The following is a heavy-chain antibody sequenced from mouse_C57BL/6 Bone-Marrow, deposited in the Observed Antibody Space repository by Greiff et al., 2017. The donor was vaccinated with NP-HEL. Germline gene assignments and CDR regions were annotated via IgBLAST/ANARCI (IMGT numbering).Heavy chain of an antibody. Sequence: QVQLKQSGAELARPGASVKLSCKASGYTFTSYGISWVKQRTGQGLEWIGEIYPRSGNTYYNVKFKGKATLTADKSSSTAYMELRSLTSEDSAVYFCARDYYGSSGAWFAYWGQGTLVTVSA. CDR2: IYPRSGNT. CDR3: ARDYYGSSGAWFAY. V-gene: IGHV1-81*01. CDR1: GYTFTSYG. J-gene: IGHJ3*01. D-gene: IGHD1-1*01.